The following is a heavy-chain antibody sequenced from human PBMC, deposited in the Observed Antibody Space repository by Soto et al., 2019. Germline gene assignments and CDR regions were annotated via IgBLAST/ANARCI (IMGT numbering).Heavy chain of an antibody. CDR2: ISNSGRST. CDR3: ARGNQELDY. V-gene: IGHV3-23*01. Sequence: GGSLRLSCAASGLTFSSYAMSWVRQAPGKGLEWVSHISNSGRSTKYADSVKGRFTISRDNSKNTLYLQMNSLRAEDTAIYYCARGNQELDYWGQGTLVTVSS. J-gene: IGHJ4*02. D-gene: IGHD1-26*01. CDR1: GLTFSSYA.